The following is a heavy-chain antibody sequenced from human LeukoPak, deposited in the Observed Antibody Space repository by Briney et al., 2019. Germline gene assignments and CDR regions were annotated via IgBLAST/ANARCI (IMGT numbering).Heavy chain of an antibody. CDR3: ARTYYYGSGSYSPFDY. Sequence: PSETLPLTCTVSGGSISSYYWSWIRQPPGKGLEWIGYIYYSGSTNYNPSLKSRVTISVDTSKNQFSLKLSSVTAADTAVYYCARTYYYGSGSYSPFDYWGQGTLVTVSS. D-gene: IGHD3-10*01. CDR1: GGSISSYY. J-gene: IGHJ4*02. CDR2: IYYSGST. V-gene: IGHV4-59*01.